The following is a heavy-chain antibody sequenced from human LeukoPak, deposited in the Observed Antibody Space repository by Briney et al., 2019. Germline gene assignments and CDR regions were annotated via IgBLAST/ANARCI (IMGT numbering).Heavy chain of an antibody. CDR2: IWYDGSNK. J-gene: IGHJ6*02. CDR1: GFTFSSYG. D-gene: IGHD1-1*01. Sequence: PGGSLRLSCAASGFTFSSYGMHWVRQAPGKGLEWVAVIWYDGSNKYYADSVKGRFTISRDNSKNTLYLQMNSLRAEDTAVYYCARDMGGLLEPYYYYGMDVWGQGTTVTVSS. V-gene: IGHV3-33*01. CDR3: ARDMGGLLEPYYYYGMDV.